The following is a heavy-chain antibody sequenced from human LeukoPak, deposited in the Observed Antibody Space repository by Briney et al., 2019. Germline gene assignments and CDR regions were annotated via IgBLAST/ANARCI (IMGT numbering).Heavy chain of an antibody. D-gene: IGHD1-26*01. CDR3: AGIGSYFNWFDP. J-gene: IGHJ5*02. V-gene: IGHV3-9*01. CDR1: GFTFDDYA. Sequence: GGSLGLSCAASGFTFDDYAMHWVRQAPGKGLEWVSGISWNSGSIGYADSVKGRFTISRDNAKNSLYLQMNSLRAEDTALYYCAGIGSYFNWFDPWGQGTLVTVSS. CDR2: ISWNSGSI.